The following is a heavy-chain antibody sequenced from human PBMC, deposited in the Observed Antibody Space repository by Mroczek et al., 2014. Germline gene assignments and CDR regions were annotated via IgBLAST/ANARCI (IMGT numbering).Heavy chain of an antibody. V-gene: IGHV3-53*01. CDR2: IYSGGST. D-gene: IGHD3-10*01. J-gene: IGHJ3*02. Sequence: EVQLVESGGGLIQPGGSLRLSCIASDFTVSTNYLSWVRQAPGKGLEWVSIIYSGGSTDYADSVKGRFTISRDTSKNTLYFQMNSLRAEDTAVYYCARGGGSEAFDIWGQGTMVTVSS. CDR3: ARGGGSEAFDI. CDR1: DFTVSTNY.